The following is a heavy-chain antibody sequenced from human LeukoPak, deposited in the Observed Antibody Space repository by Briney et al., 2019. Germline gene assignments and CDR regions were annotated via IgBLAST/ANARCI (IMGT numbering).Heavy chain of an antibody. CDR2: IYSSGRYI. CDR1: GFTFGSYS. J-gene: IGHJ4*02. D-gene: IGHD5-12*01. CDR3: ARDFHSGYDLPYYFDY. V-gene: IGHV3-21*01. Sequence: GGSLRLSCAASGFTFGSYSMDWVRQAPTKGLEWVSSIYSSGRYIYYADSVKGRFTISRDNAKNSLYLQMNSLRAEDTAVYYCARDFHSGYDLPYYFDYWGQGTLVTVSS.